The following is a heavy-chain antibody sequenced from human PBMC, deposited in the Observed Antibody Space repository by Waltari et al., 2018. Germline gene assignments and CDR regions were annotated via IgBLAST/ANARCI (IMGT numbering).Heavy chain of an antibody. CDR3: GRIAFGDDGGYFQH. CDR2: MQYRGST. J-gene: IGHJ1*01. CDR1: GGSISTHYN. D-gene: IGHD4-17*01. V-gene: IGHV4-39*01. Sequence: QLQLQESGPGLVKPSETLSLTCTVSGGSISTHYNWGWIRQPPGKGLEWMGNMQYRGSTFYNPSLKSRVTISLDTSKNQFSLRLSSVGAADTAVYFGGRIAFGDDGGYFQHWGQGTLVTVSS.